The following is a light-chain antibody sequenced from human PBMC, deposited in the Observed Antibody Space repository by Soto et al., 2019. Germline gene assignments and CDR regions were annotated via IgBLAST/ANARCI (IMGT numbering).Light chain of an antibody. V-gene: IGKV1-27*01. Sequence: DIQMTQSPSSLSASVGDRVTITCRASQGISNYLAWYQQKPGKVPKLLIYAASTLQSGGPSRFSGSGSGTDFTLTISSLQPEDGATYYGQKDNSAPWTFGQGTKVEIK. CDR3: QKDNSAPWT. CDR2: AAS. J-gene: IGKJ1*01. CDR1: QGISNY.